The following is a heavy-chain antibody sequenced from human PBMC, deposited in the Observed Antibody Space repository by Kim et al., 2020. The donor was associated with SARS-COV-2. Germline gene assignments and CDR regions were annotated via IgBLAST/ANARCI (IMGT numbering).Heavy chain of an antibody. J-gene: IGHJ4*02. V-gene: IGHV3-15*01. D-gene: IGHD1-26*01. Sequence: GGSLRLSCAASGFTFSNTWMTWVRQAPGKGLEWVGRIKSKTDGGTIEYAAPVKGRFTISRDDSKNTVYLEMNSLKTEDTAVYYCTTDKGRGWEYYFDYWGQGTLVTVSS. CDR2: IKSKTDGGTI. CDR1: GFTFSNTW. CDR3: TTDKGRGWEYYFDY.